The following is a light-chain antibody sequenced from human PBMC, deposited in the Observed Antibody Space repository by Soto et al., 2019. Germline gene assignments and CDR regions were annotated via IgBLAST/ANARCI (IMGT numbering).Light chain of an antibody. CDR2: DVS. CDR1: SSDVGGYNY. V-gene: IGLV2-14*01. J-gene: IGLJ2*01. CDR3: CSYTTSSTLA. Sequence: QSALTQPASVSGSPGQSSTISCTGTSSDVGGYNYVSWYQQHPGKAPKLMIYDVSNRPSGVSNRFSGSKSGNTASLTISGLQAEDEADYYCCSYTTSSTLAFGGGTKVTVL.